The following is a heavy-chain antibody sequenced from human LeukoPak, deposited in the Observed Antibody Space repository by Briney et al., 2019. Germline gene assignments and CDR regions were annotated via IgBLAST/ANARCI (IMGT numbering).Heavy chain of an antibody. Sequence: ASVKLSCKASGYTFTSYGISWVRQAPGQGLEWMGLVSAYNGNTNYAQKLQGRVTMTTDTSTSTAYMELSSLISDDTAVYYCARAGYSSCCYRGADFDYWGQGTLVTVSS. V-gene: IGHV1-18*01. CDR2: VSAYNGNT. D-gene: IGHD6-19*01. CDR1: GYTFTSYG. J-gene: IGHJ4*02. CDR3: ARAGYSSCCYRGADFDY.